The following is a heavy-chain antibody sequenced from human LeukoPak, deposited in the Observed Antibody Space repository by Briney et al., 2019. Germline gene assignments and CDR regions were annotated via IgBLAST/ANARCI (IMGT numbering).Heavy chain of an antibody. CDR3: ATDSGYNAFDV. D-gene: IGHD5-12*01. V-gene: IGHV3-7*01. Sequence: PGGSLRLSCAASGFTFSSYSMNWVRQAPGKGLEWLANINEAGSVTNYVHSVRGRFTISRGNAKNSLYLQMNSLGVEDTAVYYCATDSGYNAFDVWGQGTMVSVSS. CDR2: INEAGSVT. J-gene: IGHJ3*01. CDR1: GFTFSSYS.